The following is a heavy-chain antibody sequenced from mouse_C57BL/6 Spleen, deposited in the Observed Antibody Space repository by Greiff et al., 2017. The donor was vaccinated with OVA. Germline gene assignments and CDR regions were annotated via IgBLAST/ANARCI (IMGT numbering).Heavy chain of an antibody. J-gene: IGHJ2*01. CDR1: GFTFSDYY. Sequence: DVKLVESEGGLVQPGSSMKLSCTASGFTFSDYYMAWVRQVPEKGLEWVANINYDGSSTYYLDSLKSRFIISRDTEKNILYLQLSSLESEDTATYYFARSAYGYYFDYWGKGTTLTVSS. D-gene: IGHD1-1*01. CDR2: INYDGSST. CDR3: ARSAYGYYFDY. V-gene: IGHV5-16*01.